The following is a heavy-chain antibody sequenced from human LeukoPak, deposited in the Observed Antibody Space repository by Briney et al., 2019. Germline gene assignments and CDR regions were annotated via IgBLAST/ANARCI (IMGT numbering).Heavy chain of an antibody. CDR3: ARDYGYDFWSGYSFAFDY. Sequence: PGGSLRLSCAASGFTFSSYWMSWVRQAPGKGLEWVANIKQDGSEKYYVDSVKGRFTISRDNAKNSLYLQMNSLRAEDTAVYYCARDYGYDFWSGYSFAFDYWGQGTLVTVSS. J-gene: IGHJ4*02. CDR1: GFTFSSYW. CDR2: IKQDGSEK. D-gene: IGHD3-3*01. V-gene: IGHV3-7*01.